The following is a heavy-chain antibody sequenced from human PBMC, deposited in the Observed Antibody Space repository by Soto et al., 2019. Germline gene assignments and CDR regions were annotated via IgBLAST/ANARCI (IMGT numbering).Heavy chain of an antibody. CDR1: GYTFTGYY. CDR3: ARDRDIVLVPAAMRSGSHPSYYYYGMDV. V-gene: IGHV1-2*04. D-gene: IGHD2-2*01. J-gene: IGHJ6*02. Sequence: QVQLVQSGAEVKKPGASVKVSCKASGYTFTGYYMHWVRQAPGQGLEWMGWINPNSGGTNYAQKFQGWVTMTRDTSISTAYMELSRLRSDDTAVYYCARDRDIVLVPAAMRSGSHPSYYYYGMDVWGQGTTVTVSS. CDR2: INPNSGGT.